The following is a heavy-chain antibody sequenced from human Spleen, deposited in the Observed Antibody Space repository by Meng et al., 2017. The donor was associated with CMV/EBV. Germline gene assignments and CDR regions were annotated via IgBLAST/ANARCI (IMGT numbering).Heavy chain of an antibody. CDR1: GYTFTSYD. J-gene: IGHJ6*02. D-gene: IGHD3-3*01. CDR3: ARGATYYDFWSGYYPGGGNYYYHGMDV. V-gene: IGHV1-8*03. Sequence: ASVKVPCKASGYTFTSYDINWVRQAPGQGLEWMGWMNPDSGNTGYAQKFQGRVTITRHTSINTAYMELSSLRSEDTAVYYCARGATYYDFWSGYYPGGGNYYYHGMDVWGQGTTVTVSS. CDR2: MNPDSGNT.